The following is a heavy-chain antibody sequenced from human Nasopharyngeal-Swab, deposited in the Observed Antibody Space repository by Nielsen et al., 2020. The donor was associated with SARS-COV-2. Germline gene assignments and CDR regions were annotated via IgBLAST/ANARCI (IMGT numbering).Heavy chain of an antibody. CDR2: IYPGDSDT. CDR3: ARTAIEGGYYRGDAFDI. CDR1: GYSFTSYW. J-gene: IGHJ3*02. D-gene: IGHD3-22*01. V-gene: IGHV5-51*01. Sequence: GESLKISCKGSGYSFTSYWIGWVRQMPGKGLEWMGIIYPGDSDTRYSPSFQGQVTLSADKSINTASLQWSSLKASDTAMYYCARTAIEGGYYRGDAFDIWGQGTMVTVSS.